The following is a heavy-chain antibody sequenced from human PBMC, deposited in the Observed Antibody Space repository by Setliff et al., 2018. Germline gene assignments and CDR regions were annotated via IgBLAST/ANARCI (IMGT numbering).Heavy chain of an antibody. CDR2: IYTSGRT. V-gene: IGHV4-4*08. CDR3: ARDTNYEGAYDS. Sequence: SETLSLTCTVSGGSIRSYYWSWIRQPPGKGLEWIGYIYTSGRTNYNPSLKSRVTISVDTSKNQFTLKVSSVTAADTAVYYCARDTNYEGAYDSWGQGTLVTVSS. CDR1: GGSIRSYY. J-gene: IGHJ4*02. D-gene: IGHD3-3*01.